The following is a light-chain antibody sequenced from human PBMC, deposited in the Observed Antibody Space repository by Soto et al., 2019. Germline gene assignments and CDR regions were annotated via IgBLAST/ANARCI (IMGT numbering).Light chain of an antibody. J-gene: IGLJ1*01. CDR1: SSALGTYNY. CDR2: DVY. V-gene: IGLV2-14*03. CDR3: SSHRDSSTPYV. Sequence: QSALTQPASVSGSSGQSITISCTETSSALGTYNYVSWYQQHPGKAPKLVIYDVYSRPSGVSDRFSGSKSGNTASLTISGLQPEDEADYYCSSHRDSSTPYVFGTGTKVTVL.